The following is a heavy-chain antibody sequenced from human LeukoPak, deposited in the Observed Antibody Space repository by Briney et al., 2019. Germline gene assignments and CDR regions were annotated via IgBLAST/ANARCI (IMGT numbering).Heavy chain of an antibody. CDR1: GFTFSSYE. J-gene: IGHJ4*02. CDR3: ARDKTYGDYWGYFDY. V-gene: IGHV3-48*03. CDR2: ISSSGSTI. D-gene: IGHD4-17*01. Sequence: GGSLRLSCAASGFTFSSYEMNWVRQAPGKGLEWVSYISSSGSTIYYADSVKGRFTISRDNAKNSLYLQVNSLRAEDTAVYYCARDKTYGDYWGYFDYWGQGTLVTVSS.